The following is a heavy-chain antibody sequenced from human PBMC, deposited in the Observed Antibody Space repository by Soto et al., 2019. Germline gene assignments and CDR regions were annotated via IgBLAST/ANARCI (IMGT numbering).Heavy chain of an antibody. D-gene: IGHD3-10*01. V-gene: IGHV3-30*18. CDR1: GFTFSSYG. J-gene: IGHJ4*02. CDR3: AKAGGSGSYMVN. CDR2: ISYDGSNK. Sequence: GGSLRLSCAASGFTFSSYGMHWVRQAPGKGLEWVAVISYDGSNKYYADSVKGRFTISRDNSKNTLYLQMNSLRAEDTAVYYCAKAGGSGSYMVNWGQGTLVTVSS.